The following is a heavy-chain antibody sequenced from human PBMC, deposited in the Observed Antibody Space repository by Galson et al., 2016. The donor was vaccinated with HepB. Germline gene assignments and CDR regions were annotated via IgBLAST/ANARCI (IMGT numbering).Heavy chain of an antibody. D-gene: IGHD3-16*01. V-gene: IGHV3-23*01. CDR3: ARPRGTSYYYYGMDV. CDR1: GFTFSSYG. Sequence: SLRLSCAASGFTFSSYGMSWVRQAPGKGLEGVSGITGSGGSTYYADSVKGRFTISRDNVKNTLYLQINSLRGEDTAVYYCARPRGTSYYYYGMDVWGQGTTVSVSS. CDR2: ITGSGGST. J-gene: IGHJ6*02.